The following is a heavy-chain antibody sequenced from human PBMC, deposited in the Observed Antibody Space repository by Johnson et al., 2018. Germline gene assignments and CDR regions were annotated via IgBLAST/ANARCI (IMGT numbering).Heavy chain of an antibody. Sequence: VQLVESGAEVTKPGSSVKVSCKASGGTFSSYAISWVRQAPGQGLEWMGGIIPIFGTANYAQKFQGRVTITADESTSTAYRELSSLRSEDTAGYYCARGELPLKEYFQHWGQGTLVTVSA. V-gene: IGHV1-69*01. J-gene: IGHJ1*01. D-gene: IGHD1-26*01. CDR3: ARGELPLKEYFQH. CDR2: IIPIFGTA. CDR1: GGTFSSYA.